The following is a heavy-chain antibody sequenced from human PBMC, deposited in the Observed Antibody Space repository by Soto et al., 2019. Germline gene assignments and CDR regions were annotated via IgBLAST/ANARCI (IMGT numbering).Heavy chain of an antibody. CDR1: GYTFTSYA. CDR3: ARVGLDTALFDP. J-gene: IGHJ5*02. V-gene: IGHV1-3*01. D-gene: IGHD5-18*01. CDR2: INAGNGNT. Sequence: QVQLVQSGAEVKKPGASVKVSCKASGYTFTSYAMHWVRQAAGQRLEWMGWINAGNGNTKYSQKFQGRVTITRDTSASTAYMELSSLRSEDTAVYYCARVGLDTALFDPWGQGTLVTVSS.